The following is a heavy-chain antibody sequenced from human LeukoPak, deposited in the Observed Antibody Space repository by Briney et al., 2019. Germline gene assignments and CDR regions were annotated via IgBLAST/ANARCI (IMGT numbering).Heavy chain of an antibody. Sequence: ASVKVSCKASGGTLSSYAISWVRQAPGQGLEWMGGIIPIFGTANYAQKFQGRVTITADESTSTAYMELSSLRSEDTAVYYCAREGGYSSGWYATDAFDIWGQGTMVTVSS. CDR1: GGTLSSYA. D-gene: IGHD6-19*01. CDR3: AREGGYSSGWYATDAFDI. CDR2: IIPIFGTA. J-gene: IGHJ3*02. V-gene: IGHV1-69*13.